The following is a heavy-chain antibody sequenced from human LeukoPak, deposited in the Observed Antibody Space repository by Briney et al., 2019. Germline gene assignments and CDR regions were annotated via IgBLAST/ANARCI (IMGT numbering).Heavy chain of an antibody. J-gene: IGHJ4*02. CDR2: VDPNSGGT. CDR3: ALGRASRGVLIGDS. V-gene: IGHV1-2*02. Sequence: GASVKVSCKASGYTFTDYYLHWVRQAPGQGLEWMGWVDPNSGGTYYAQKFRGRVTMTRDTSINTAYMELNRLKSDDTAVYYCALGRASRGVLIGDSWGQGTLVTVSS. CDR1: GYTFTDYY. D-gene: IGHD3-16*01.